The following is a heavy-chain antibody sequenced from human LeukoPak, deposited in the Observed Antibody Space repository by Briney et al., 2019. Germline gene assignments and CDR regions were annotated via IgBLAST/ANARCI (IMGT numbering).Heavy chain of an antibody. J-gene: IGHJ4*02. V-gene: IGHV3-48*03. D-gene: IGHD2-2*01. Sequence: GGSLRLSCAASGFTFSSYEMNWVRQAPGKGLEWVSGISWNSGTLAYADSVKGRFTISRDNAKNSLYLQMNSLRAEDTAVYYCARASTFDYWGQGTLVTVSS. CDR3: ARASTFDY. CDR2: ISWNSGTL. CDR1: GFTFSSYE.